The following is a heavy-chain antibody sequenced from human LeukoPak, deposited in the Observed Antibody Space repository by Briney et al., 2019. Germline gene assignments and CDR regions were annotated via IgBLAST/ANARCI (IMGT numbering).Heavy chain of an antibody. CDR1: GFTFSSYS. CDR3: ARDTRRTSGFY. CDR2: ISSSSSYI. D-gene: IGHD3-9*01. V-gene: IGHV3-21*01. J-gene: IGHJ4*02. Sequence: GGSLRLSCAASGFTFSSYSMNWVRQAPGKGLEWVSSISSSSSYIYYADSVKGRFTISRDNAKNSLYLQMDSLRAEDTAVYYCARDTRRTSGFYWGQGTPVTVSS.